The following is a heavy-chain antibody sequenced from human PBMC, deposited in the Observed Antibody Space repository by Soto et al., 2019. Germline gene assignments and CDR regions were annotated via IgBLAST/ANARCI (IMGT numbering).Heavy chain of an antibody. J-gene: IGHJ5*02. CDR3: ARVSRRLVGATLTWFDP. CDR2: IYHSGST. CDR1: GGSISSSNW. D-gene: IGHD1-26*01. Sequence: QVQLQESGPGLVKPSGTLSLTCAVSGGSISSSNWWSWVRQPPGKGLEWIGEIYHSGSTNYNPSLKSRVTISVDKSKNQFSLKLSSVTAADTAVYYCARVSRRLVGATLTWFDPWGQGTLVTVSS. V-gene: IGHV4-4*02.